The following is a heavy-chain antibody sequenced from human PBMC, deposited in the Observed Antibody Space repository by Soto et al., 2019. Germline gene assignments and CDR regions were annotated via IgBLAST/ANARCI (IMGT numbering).Heavy chain of an antibody. CDR3: ARSPDLYSSRWRMTDDDAFDI. CDR1: GYTFTGYY. Sequence: QVQLVQSGAEVKKPGASVKVSCKASGYTFTGYYMHWVRQAPGQGLEWMGWINPNSGGTNYAQKFQGCVTMTRDTSISTAYMELSRLRSDDTAVYYCARSPDLYSSRWRMTDDDAFDIWRQGTMVTVSS. D-gene: IGHD6-19*01. V-gene: IGHV1-2*04. J-gene: IGHJ3*02. CDR2: INPNSGGT.